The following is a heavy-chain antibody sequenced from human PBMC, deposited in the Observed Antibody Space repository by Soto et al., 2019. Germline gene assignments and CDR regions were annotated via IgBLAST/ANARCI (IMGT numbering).Heavy chain of an antibody. CDR3: ARQGGYCSGGSCYFRYYGMDV. CDR1: GYSFTSYW. Sequence: KISCKGSGYSFTSYWIGWVRQMPGKGLEWMGIIYPGDSDTRYSPSFQGQVTISADKSISTAYLQWSSLKASDTAMYYCARQGGYCSGGSCYFRYYGMDVWGQGTTVTVSS. CDR2: IYPGDSDT. J-gene: IGHJ6*02. D-gene: IGHD2-15*01. V-gene: IGHV5-51*01.